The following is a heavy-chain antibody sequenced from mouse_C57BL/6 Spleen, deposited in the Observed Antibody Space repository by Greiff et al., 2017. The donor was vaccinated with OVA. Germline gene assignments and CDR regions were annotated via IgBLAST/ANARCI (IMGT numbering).Heavy chain of an antibody. CDR3: ARGDYGYDQYYFDY. D-gene: IGHD2-2*01. Sequence: EVKLQESGPGLVKPSQSLSLTCSVTGYSITSGYYWNWIRQFPGNKLEWMGYISYDGSNNYNPSLKNRISITRDTSKNQFFLKLNSVTTEDTATYYCARGDYGYDQYYFDYWGQGTTLTVSS. V-gene: IGHV3-6*01. CDR2: ISYDGSN. CDR1: GYSITSGYY. J-gene: IGHJ2*01.